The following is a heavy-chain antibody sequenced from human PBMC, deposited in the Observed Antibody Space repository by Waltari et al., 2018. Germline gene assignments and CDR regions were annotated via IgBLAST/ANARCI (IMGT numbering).Heavy chain of an antibody. J-gene: IGHJ4*02. CDR1: GLSFSNYW. D-gene: IGHD6-13*01. V-gene: IGHV3-7*01. CDR3: TRGGRDSSWYWRD. Sequence: EVQLVESGGGLAQPGGSLRLSCAASGLSFSNYWMTWVRQASGKGAEWGAKIKQYGSGKYYMDSVKGRFTISRDNAKNSLYLQMNNLRVEDTAVYYCTRGGRDSSWYWRDWGQGTLVTVSS. CDR2: IKQYGSGK.